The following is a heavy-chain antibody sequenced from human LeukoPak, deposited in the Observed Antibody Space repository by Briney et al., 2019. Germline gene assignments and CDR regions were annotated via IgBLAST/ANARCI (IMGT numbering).Heavy chain of an antibody. CDR1: GYTFTGYY. V-gene: IGHV1-46*01. Sequence: ASVKVSCKASGYTFTGYYMHWVRQAPGQGLDWMGIINPSGGSTSYAQKFQGRVTMTRDTSTSTVYMELSSLRSEDTAVYYCARDSADYGDYDYWGQGTLVTVSS. J-gene: IGHJ4*02. D-gene: IGHD4-17*01. CDR3: ARDSADYGDYDY. CDR2: INPSGGST.